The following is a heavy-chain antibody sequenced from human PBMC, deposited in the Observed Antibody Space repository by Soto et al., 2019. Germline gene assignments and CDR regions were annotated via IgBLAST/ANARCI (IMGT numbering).Heavy chain of an antibody. CDR1: GFTFKNYA. CDR2: ITGGGSTT. CDR3: AKEYTMTSRGSFVY. J-gene: IGHJ4*02. Sequence: PGGSLRLPCAASGFTFKNYAINWVRQAPGKGLEWVSGITGGGSTTFYADSVKGRFTISRDNSDDTLYLQVNGLRAGDTALYYCAKEYTMTSRGSFVYWGRGILVTVTS. V-gene: IGHV3-23*01. D-gene: IGHD6-19*01.